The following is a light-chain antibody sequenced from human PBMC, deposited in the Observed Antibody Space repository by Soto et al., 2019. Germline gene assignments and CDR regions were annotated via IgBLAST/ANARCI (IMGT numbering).Light chain of an antibody. V-gene: IGKV1-27*01. CDR3: QKYNSAPRT. Sequence: DIQMTQSPSSLSASVGDRVTITCRPSRGITNILAGYQQKPGKVPKLLIYAASTLQSGVPSRFSGSGSGTDFTLTISSLQPEDVATYYCQKYNSAPRTFGQGTKVEIK. CDR2: AAS. J-gene: IGKJ1*01. CDR1: RGITNI.